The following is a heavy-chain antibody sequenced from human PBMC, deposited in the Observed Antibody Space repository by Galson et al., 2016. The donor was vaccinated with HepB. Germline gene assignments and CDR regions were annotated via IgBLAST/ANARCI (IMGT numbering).Heavy chain of an antibody. J-gene: IGHJ4*02. CDR2: LSSRFGTI. Sequence: SLRLSCAASGFTFSTYSMSWVRQRPGKALEWLSHLSSRFGTIFYADSVKGRFTSSRDNGKNSVFLQLNGLRGDDTALYYCARGLEQPVGHFDVWGQGTLVTVSS. D-gene: IGHD1/OR15-1a*01. CDR1: GFTFSTYS. CDR3: ARGLEQPVGHFDV. V-gene: IGHV3-48*01.